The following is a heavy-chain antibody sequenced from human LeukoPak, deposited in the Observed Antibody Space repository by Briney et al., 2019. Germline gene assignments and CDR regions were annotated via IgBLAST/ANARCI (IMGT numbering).Heavy chain of an antibody. V-gene: IGHV1-18*01. CDR2: ISAYNGNT. CDR1: VYTFTSYG. D-gene: IGHD3-10*01. Sequence: GASVKVSFKASVYTFTSYGISWVRQAPGQGLEWMGWISAYNGNTNYAQKLQGRVTMTTDTSTSTAYMELRSLRSDDTAVYYCARAKIGYYGSGSYNYYMDVWGKGTTVTVSS. J-gene: IGHJ6*03. CDR3: ARAKIGYYGSGSYNYYMDV.